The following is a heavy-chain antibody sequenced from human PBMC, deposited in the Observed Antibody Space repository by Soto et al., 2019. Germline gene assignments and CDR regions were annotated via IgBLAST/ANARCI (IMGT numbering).Heavy chain of an antibody. V-gene: IGHV3-21*01. Sequence: PVGSLRLSCAASGFTFSSYSMNWVRQAPGKGLEWVSSISSSSSYIYYADSVKGRFTISRDNAKNSLYLQMNSLRAEDTAVYYCARDDYDFWSGYSNFDYWGQGTLVTVSS. CDR1: GFTFSSYS. CDR3: ARDDYDFWSGYSNFDY. CDR2: ISSSSSYI. J-gene: IGHJ4*02. D-gene: IGHD3-3*01.